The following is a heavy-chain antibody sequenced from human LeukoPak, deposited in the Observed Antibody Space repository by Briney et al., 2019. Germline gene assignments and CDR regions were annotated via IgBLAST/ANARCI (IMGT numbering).Heavy chain of an antibody. CDR3: AGRSYGAPAVY. CDR1: GGSFSGYY. D-gene: IGHD4-17*01. J-gene: IGHJ4*02. Sequence: SETLSLTCAVYGGSFSGYYWSWIRQPPGKGLEWIGEINHSGSTNYNPSLKSRVTISVDTSKNQISLKLTSVTAADTAVYYRAGRSYGAPAVYWGQGTLVTVSS. V-gene: IGHV4-34*01. CDR2: INHSGST.